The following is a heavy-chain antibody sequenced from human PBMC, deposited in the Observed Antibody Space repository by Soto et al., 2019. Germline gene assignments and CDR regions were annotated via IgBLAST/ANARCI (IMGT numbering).Heavy chain of an antibody. Sequence: GGSLRLSCAASGFAFDSYWMHWVRQVPGERPVWVSRIDYDGTTTTYADFVKGRFTISRDNAKNTLYLQMNNLRAEDTAVYYCTRAKRPRSAGKGVYWYQGAQVTVFS. D-gene: IGHD6-25*01. CDR3: TRAKRPRSAGKGVY. CDR1: GFAFDSYW. V-gene: IGHV3-74*01. CDR2: IDYDGTTT. J-gene: IGHJ4*02.